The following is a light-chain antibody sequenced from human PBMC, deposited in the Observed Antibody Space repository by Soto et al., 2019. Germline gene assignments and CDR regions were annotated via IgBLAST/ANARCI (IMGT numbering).Light chain of an antibody. V-gene: IGLV2-8*01. Sequence: QSALTQPPSASGSPGQSVTISCTGTSSDVGGYNYVSWYQQHPGKAPKLMIYDVSKRPPGVPDRFSGSKSGYTASLTVSGLQPEDEADYYCTSFAGSNDLGVFGGGTKVTVL. CDR1: SSDVGGYNY. J-gene: IGLJ2*01. CDR2: DVS. CDR3: TSFAGSNDLGV.